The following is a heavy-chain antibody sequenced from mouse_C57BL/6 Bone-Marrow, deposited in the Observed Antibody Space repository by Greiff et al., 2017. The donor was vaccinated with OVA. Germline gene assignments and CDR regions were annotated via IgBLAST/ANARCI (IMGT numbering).Heavy chain of an antibody. CDR3: AREPTMGGAMDY. CDR2: ISDGGSYT. CDR1: GFTFSSYA. Sequence: EVKLVESGGGLVKPGGSLKLSCAASGFTFSSYAMSWVRQTPEKRLEWVATISDGGSYTYYPDNVKGRFTISRDNAKNNLYLQMSHLKSEDTAMYYCAREPTMGGAMDYWGQGTSVTVSS. D-gene: IGHD2-10*01. J-gene: IGHJ4*01. V-gene: IGHV5-4*01.